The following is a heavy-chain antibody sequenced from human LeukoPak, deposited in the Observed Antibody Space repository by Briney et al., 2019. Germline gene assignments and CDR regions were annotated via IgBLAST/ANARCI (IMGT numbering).Heavy chain of an antibody. CDR3: ARGKPATDLDY. V-gene: IGHV4-59*01. Sequence: SETLSLTCTVSGGSISSYYWTWIRQPPGKGLEWIGYIYYTGSTNYNPSLKSRVTISVVTSKNQFSLKLSSVTAADTAVYYCARGKPATDLDYWGQGTLVTVSS. CDR2: IYYTGST. CDR1: GGSISSYY. J-gene: IGHJ4*02. D-gene: IGHD2-2*01.